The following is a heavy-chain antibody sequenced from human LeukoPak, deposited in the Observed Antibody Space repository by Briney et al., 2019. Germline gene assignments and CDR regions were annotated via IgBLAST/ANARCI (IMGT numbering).Heavy chain of an antibody. D-gene: IGHD3-3*01. CDR2: TYTSGST. CDR1: GGSISSYY. V-gene: IGHV4-4*07. Sequence: SETLSLTCTVSGGSISSYYWSWIRQPAGKGLEWIGRTYTSGSTNYNPSLKSRVTMSVDTSKNQFSLKLSSVTAADTAVYYCARDRLYYDFWSGYSTASFDYWGQGTLVTVSS. J-gene: IGHJ4*02. CDR3: ARDRLYYDFWSGYSTASFDY.